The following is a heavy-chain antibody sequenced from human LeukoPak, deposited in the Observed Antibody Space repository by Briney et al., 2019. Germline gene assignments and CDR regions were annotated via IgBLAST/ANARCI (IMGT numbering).Heavy chain of an antibody. V-gene: IGHV4-34*01. CDR1: DGFFSDYY. CDR3: ARGGYCTNGVCYRPHYFYYYMDV. Sequence: SETLSLICAVYDGFFSDYYCMWIRQPPGEGLEWIGENNHRGSTNYNPSLKSRVTISVDTSKKQFSLKLSSVTAADTAVYYCARGGYCTNGVCYRPHYFYYYMDVWGKGTTVTVSS. J-gene: IGHJ6*03. D-gene: IGHD2-8*01. CDR2: NNHRGST.